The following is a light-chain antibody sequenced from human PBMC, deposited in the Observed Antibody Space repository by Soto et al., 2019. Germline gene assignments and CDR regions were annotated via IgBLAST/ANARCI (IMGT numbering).Light chain of an antibody. CDR1: QSISSY. V-gene: IGKV1-39*01. CDR3: QQSYSTLYT. Sequence: DIQMTQSPSSLSASVGDRVTITCRASQSISSYLNWYQQKPGKAPKLLIYAASSLQSGVPSRFICSGSGTDFTLTISSLQPEEFATYYCQQSYSTLYTFGQGTKLEIK. J-gene: IGKJ2*01. CDR2: AAS.